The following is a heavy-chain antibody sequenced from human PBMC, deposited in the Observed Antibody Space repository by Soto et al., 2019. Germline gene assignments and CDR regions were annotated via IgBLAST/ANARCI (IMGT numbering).Heavy chain of an antibody. V-gene: IGHV3-23*01. CDR3: ARAGNTIAARGPFDL. D-gene: IGHD6-6*01. J-gene: IGHJ4*02. CDR1: GFAFSKYA. CDR2: ISGSGGST. Sequence: EVQLLESGGDVVQPGGSLRLSCAVSGFAFSKYAMAWVRQAPGKGLEWVSAISGSGGSTYQADSVKGRFIISRESSKNTVYLQMNSLGAADTGVYFCARAGNTIAARGPFDLWGQGILVSVSS.